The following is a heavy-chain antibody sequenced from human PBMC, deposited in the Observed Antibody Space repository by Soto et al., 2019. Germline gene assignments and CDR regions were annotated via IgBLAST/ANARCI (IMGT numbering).Heavy chain of an antibody. V-gene: IGHV3-48*01. CDR1: GFTFGSYS. Sequence: GGSLRLSCAASGFTFGSYSMNWVRQAPGKGLEWVSYISSSSSTIYYADSVKGRFTISRDNAKNSLYLQMNSLRAEDTAVYYCARTYSNAEYYYYYYYMDVWGKGTTVTVSS. J-gene: IGHJ6*03. CDR3: ARTYSNAEYYYYYYYMDV. CDR2: ISSSSSTI. D-gene: IGHD4-4*01.